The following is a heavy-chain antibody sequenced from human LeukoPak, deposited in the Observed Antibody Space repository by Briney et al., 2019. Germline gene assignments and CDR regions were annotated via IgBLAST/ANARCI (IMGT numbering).Heavy chain of an antibody. CDR3: AKTHNSNWYSNDN. CDR1: GFTFSNYA. D-gene: IGHD6-13*01. V-gene: IGHV3-23*01. J-gene: IGHJ4*02. Sequence: PGGSLRLSCAASGFTFSNYAMTWVRQAPGKGLEWVSAIISSGSGTYYADSVKGRFTISRDNSRNTLYLQMNSLRAEDTAIYYCAKTHNSNWYSNDNWGQGALVTVSS. CDR2: IISSGSGT.